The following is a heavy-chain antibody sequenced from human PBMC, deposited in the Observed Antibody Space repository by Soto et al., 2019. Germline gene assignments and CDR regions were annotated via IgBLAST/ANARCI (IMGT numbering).Heavy chain of an antibody. CDR3: ARAPGLRSCLWPTEYYYYGMDV. V-gene: IGHV3-33*01. CDR2: IWYDGSNK. D-gene: IGHD3-10*01. J-gene: IGHJ6*02. Sequence: GGSLRLSCAASGFTFSSYGMHWVRQAPGKGLEWVAVIWYDGSNKYYADSVKGRFTISRDNSKNTLYLQMNSLRAEDTAVYYCARAPGLRSCLWPTEYYYYGMDVWGQGTTVTVSS. CDR1: GFTFSSYG.